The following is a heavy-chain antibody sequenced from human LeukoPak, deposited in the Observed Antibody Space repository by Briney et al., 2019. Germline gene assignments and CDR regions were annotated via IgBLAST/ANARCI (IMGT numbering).Heavy chain of an antibody. CDR2: IKQDGSDK. V-gene: IGHV3-7*01. CDR3: ARDTGSGDAFDI. CDR1: GFTFSSYW. J-gene: IGHJ3*02. D-gene: IGHD3-10*01. Sequence: GESLRLSCAASGFTFSSYWMHWVRHAPGKGLEWVAYIKQDGSDKYYVDSVKGRFTISRDNSKNSLYLQMNSLRAEDTAVYYCARDTGSGDAFDIWGQGTMVTVSS.